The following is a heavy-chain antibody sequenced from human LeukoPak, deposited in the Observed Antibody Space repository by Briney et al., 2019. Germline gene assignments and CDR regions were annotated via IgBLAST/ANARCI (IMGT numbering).Heavy chain of an antibody. D-gene: IGHD5-12*01. CDR1: GFTFSSYA. CDR3: AKDREGLSSGYDLEYFDY. CDR2: ISGGGGTT. Sequence: GGSLRLSCAASGFTFSSYAMNWVRQAPGKGLEWVSAISGGGGTTYYADSVKGRFTISRDNSKNTLFLQMNSLRAEDTAVYYCAKDREGLSSGYDLEYFDYRGQGTLVTVSS. V-gene: IGHV3-23*01. J-gene: IGHJ4*02.